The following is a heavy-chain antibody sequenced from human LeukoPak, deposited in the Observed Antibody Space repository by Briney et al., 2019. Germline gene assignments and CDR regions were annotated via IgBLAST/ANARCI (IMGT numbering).Heavy chain of an antibody. Sequence: GASVKVSCKASGYTFTSYDINWVRQATGQGLEWMGWMNPNSGNTGYAQKLQGRVTMTTDTSTSTAYMELRSLRSDDTAVYYCAREYYYGSGSYMPHSYYGMDVWGQGTTVTVSS. CDR2: MNPNSGNT. CDR1: GYTFTSYD. D-gene: IGHD3-10*01. J-gene: IGHJ6*02. CDR3: AREYYYGSGSYMPHSYYGMDV. V-gene: IGHV1-8*01.